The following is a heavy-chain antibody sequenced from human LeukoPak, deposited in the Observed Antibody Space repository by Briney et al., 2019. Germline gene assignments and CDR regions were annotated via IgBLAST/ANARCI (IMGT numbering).Heavy chain of an antibody. CDR3: ARVLYCSSTSCPNYFDY. CDR1: GGSISSYY. Sequence: SETLSLTCTVSGGSISSYYWSWIRQPPGKGLERIGYIYYSGSTNYNPSLKSRVTISVDTSKNQFSLKLSSVTAADTAVYYCARVLYCSSTSCPNYFDYWGQGTLVTVSS. V-gene: IGHV4-59*01. J-gene: IGHJ4*02. D-gene: IGHD2-2*01. CDR2: IYYSGST.